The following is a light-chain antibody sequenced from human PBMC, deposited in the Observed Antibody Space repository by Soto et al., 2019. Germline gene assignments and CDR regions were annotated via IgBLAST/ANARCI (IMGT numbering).Light chain of an antibody. CDR3: QQYNNWPPYT. CDR1: QSVSTN. J-gene: IGKJ2*01. V-gene: IGKV3-15*01. Sequence: EIWMTQSPATLSVSPGERATLSCRASQSVSTNLAWYQQKPGQSPRLLTYGASTRAPGIPARFSGSGSETEFTLTISSLQSEDFAVYYCQQYNNWPPYTFGQGTNLEIK. CDR2: GAS.